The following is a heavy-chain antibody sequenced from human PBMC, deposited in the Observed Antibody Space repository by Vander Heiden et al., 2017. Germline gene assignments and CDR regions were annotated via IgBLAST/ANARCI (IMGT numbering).Heavy chain of an antibody. CDR3: ATHRGYSSPSVFDY. Sequence: EVQLVESGGGLVKVGESLRISCATSCFTFGRASRTWVRQAPGKGLEWVAHIKSKTDGGTTEHAAAVKGRFTISRDDSTDTLYLQMNSLKTEDTAVYYCATHRGYSSPSVFDYWGQGALITVSS. J-gene: IGHJ4*02. CDR1: CFTFGRAS. D-gene: IGHD2-21*01. V-gene: IGHV3-15*01. CDR2: IKSKTDGGTT.